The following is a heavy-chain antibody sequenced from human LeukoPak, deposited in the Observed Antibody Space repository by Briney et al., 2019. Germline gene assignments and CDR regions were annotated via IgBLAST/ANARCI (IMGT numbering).Heavy chain of an antibody. J-gene: IGHJ4*02. CDR1: GYTFTTYD. CDR3: ARAPAYGDCEVDS. CDR2: MNPNSGNT. D-gene: IGHD4-17*01. V-gene: IGHV1-8*03. Sequence: ASVKVSCKASGYTFTTYDINWVRQATGQGLEWMGWMNPNSGNTGYAQKFQGRVAFTRDTAISTAYVELSSLSSEDTAVYYCARAPAYGDCEVDSWGQGNLVTVSS.